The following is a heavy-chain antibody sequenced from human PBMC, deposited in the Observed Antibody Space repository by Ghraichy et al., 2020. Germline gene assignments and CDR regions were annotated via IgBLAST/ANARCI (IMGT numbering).Heavy chain of an antibody. J-gene: IGHJ4*02. CDR2: ISGSGGST. CDR1: GFTFSSYA. Sequence: GGSLRLSCAASGFTFSSYAMSWVRQAPGKGLEWVSAISGSGGSTYYVDSVKGRFTISRDNSKNTLYLQMNSLRAEDTAVYYCAKIPTAGSSWSFDYWGQGTLVTVSS. V-gene: IGHV3-23*01. D-gene: IGHD6-13*01. CDR3: AKIPTAGSSWSFDY.